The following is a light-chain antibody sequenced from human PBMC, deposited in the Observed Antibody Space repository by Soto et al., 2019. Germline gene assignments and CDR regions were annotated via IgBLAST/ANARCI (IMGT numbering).Light chain of an antibody. CDR3: QQRSNWRSIT. Sequence: EIVLTQSPATLSLSPGERATLSCRASQSVSSYLAWYQQKPGQAPRLLIYDASNRATGIPARFSGSGSGTDFTLTISSLEPEDCAVYYCQQRSNWRSITFGQGTRLEIK. V-gene: IGKV3-11*01. J-gene: IGKJ5*01. CDR1: QSVSSY. CDR2: DAS.